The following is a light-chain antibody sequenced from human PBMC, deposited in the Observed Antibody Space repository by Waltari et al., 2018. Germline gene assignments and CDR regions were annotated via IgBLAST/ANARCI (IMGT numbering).Light chain of an antibody. CDR3: QQYNSYSLLT. CDR2: KAS. CDR1: QNINKW. V-gene: IGKV1-5*03. J-gene: IGKJ4*01. Sequence: DIQMNQSPSPLSASVGDRFTITCRACQNINKWLAWYQQKPGNAPKLLIYKASTLESGVPSRFSGSGSGTEFTLTISSLQPDDFATYYCQQYNSYSLLTFGGGTKVEIK.